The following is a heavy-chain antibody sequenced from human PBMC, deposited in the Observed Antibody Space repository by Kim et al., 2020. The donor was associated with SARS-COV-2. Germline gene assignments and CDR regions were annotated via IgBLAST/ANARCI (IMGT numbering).Heavy chain of an antibody. D-gene: IGHD3-10*01. J-gene: IGHJ6*02. Sequence: ASVKVSCKASGYTFTGYYMHWVRQAPGQGLEWMGWINPNSGGTNYAQKFQGWVTMTRDTSISTAYMELSRLRSDDTAVYYCARDPTYYYGSGSLWVGMDVWGQGTTVTVSS. CDR3: ARDPTYYYGSGSLWVGMDV. V-gene: IGHV1-2*04. CDR2: INPNSGGT. CDR1: GYTFTGYY.